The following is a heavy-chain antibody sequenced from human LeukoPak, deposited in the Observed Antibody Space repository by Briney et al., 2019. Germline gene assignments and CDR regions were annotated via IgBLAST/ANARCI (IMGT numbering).Heavy chain of an antibody. CDR3: XRDGDLTPAVPFDY. CDR1: GFTFSTYE. Sequence: GGSLRLSCAASGFTFSTYEMNWVRQAPGKGLEWVSYISSSGGTIYYADSVKGRFTISRDNAKNSLYLQMNSLRAEDTAVYYCXRDGDLTPAVPFDYWGQGTLVTVSS. CDR2: ISSSGGTI. D-gene: IGHD6-25*01. V-gene: IGHV3-48*03. J-gene: IGHJ4*02.